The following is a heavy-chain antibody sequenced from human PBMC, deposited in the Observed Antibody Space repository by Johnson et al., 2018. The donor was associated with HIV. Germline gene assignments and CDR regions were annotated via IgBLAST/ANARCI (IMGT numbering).Heavy chain of an antibody. J-gene: IGHJ3*01. Sequence: VQLVESGGGLVQPGGSLRLSCAASEFTFSTYWMTWVRQAPGKGLEWVANIKEDGTEKYYVESVKGRFTISRDNAKNSLYLQMNSLRAEDTAVYYCVSDYGYHAFDFWGQGT. CDR1: EFTFSTYW. CDR3: VSDYGYHAFDF. V-gene: IGHV3-7*01. D-gene: IGHD4-17*01. CDR2: IKEDGTEK.